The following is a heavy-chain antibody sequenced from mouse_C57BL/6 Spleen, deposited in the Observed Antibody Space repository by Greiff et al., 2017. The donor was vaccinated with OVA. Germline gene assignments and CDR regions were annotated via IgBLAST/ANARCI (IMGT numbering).Heavy chain of an antibody. Sequence: VHLVESGPGLVAPSQSLSITCTVSGFSLTSYAISWVRQPPGKGLEWLGVIWTGGGTNYNSALKSRLSISKDNSKSQVFLKMNSLQTDDTARYYCARNEDYGSSYLAWFAYWGQGTLVTVSA. CDR2: IWTGGGT. CDR3: ARNEDYGSSYLAWFAY. D-gene: IGHD1-1*01. J-gene: IGHJ3*01. V-gene: IGHV2-9-1*01. CDR1: GFSLTSYA.